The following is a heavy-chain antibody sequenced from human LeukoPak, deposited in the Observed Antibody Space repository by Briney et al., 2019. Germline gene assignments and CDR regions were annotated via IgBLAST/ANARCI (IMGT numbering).Heavy chain of an antibody. D-gene: IGHD2-2*03. Sequence: GASVKVSCKASGYTFTGYYMHWVRQAPGQGLEWMGWINPNSGGTNYAQKFQGRVTMTRDTSISTAYMELSRLRSDDTAVYYCARDVDIVVVPAAATSWFDPWGQGTLVTVSS. CDR1: GYTFTGYY. CDR2: INPNSGGT. CDR3: ARDVDIVVVPAAATSWFDP. V-gene: IGHV1-2*02. J-gene: IGHJ5*02.